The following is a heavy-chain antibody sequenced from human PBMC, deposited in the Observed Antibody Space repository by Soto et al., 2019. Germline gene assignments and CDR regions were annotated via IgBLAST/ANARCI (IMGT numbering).Heavy chain of an antibody. J-gene: IGHJ4*02. V-gene: IGHV3-9*01. CDR1: GFTLDDYA. Sequence: GGSLRLSCAASGFTLDDYAMHWVRQAPGKGLEWVSGISWNSGSIGYADSVKGRFTISRDNAKNSPYLQMNSLRAEDTALYYCAKTSPSDIVVVPAAYYFDYWGQGTLVTVSS. CDR2: ISWNSGSI. D-gene: IGHD2-2*01. CDR3: AKTSPSDIVVVPAAYYFDY.